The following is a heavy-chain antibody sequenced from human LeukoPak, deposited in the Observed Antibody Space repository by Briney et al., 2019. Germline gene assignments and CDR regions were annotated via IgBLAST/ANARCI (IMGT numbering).Heavy chain of an antibody. Sequence: GSLRLSCAASGFTFSSYAMSWVRQAPGKGLEWVSAISGSGGSTYYADSVKGRFTISRDNSKNTLYLQMNSLRAEDTAVYYCANHAPAPTMVRGPIGDFDYWGQGTLVTVSS. D-gene: IGHD3-10*01. V-gene: IGHV3-23*01. CDR1: GFTFSSYA. CDR2: ISGSGGST. J-gene: IGHJ4*02. CDR3: ANHAPAPTMVRGPIGDFDY.